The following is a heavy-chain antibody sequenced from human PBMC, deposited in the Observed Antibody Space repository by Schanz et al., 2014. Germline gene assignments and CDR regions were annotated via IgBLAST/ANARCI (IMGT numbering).Heavy chain of an antibody. CDR1: GFIFNDYY. CDR2: ISRDGTTS. Sequence: QVQLVESGGGLVKPGGSLRLSCAASGFIFNDYYMNWIRQAPGKGLEWLSYISRDGTTSYYADSVKGRFTISRDNAKNSLYLEMTSLRGEDTAVYYCAKGQLLSYYFDYWGQGTLVTVSS. J-gene: IGHJ4*02. D-gene: IGHD2-21*01. CDR3: AKGQLLSYYFDY. V-gene: IGHV3-11*01.